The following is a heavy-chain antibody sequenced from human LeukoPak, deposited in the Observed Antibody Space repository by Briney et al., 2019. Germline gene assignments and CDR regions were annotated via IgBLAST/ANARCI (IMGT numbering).Heavy chain of an antibody. V-gene: IGHV3-74*03. D-gene: IGHD5-12*01. J-gene: IGHJ5*02. CDR2: IHPDGRIT. Sequence: PGASLRLSCVGSGFTISNYWMDWVRQAPGTGLMWVSRIHPDGRITTYADSVKGRFTISRDNAKNTLYLQMNSLRAEDTAVYYCAPQQAYSPYNWFDPWGQGTLVTVSS. CDR3: APQQAYSPYNWFDP. CDR1: GFTISNYW.